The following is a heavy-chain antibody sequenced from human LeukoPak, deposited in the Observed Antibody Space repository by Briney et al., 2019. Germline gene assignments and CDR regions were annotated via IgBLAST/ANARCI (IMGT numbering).Heavy chain of an antibody. J-gene: IGHJ3*02. CDR3: ARETVTRDAFDI. Sequence: SVKVSCKASGGTFSSYAISWVRQAPGQGLEWMGGIIPIFGTANYAQKFRGRVTITADESTSTAYMELSSLRSEDTAVYYCARETVTRDAFDIWGQGTMVTVSS. D-gene: IGHD4-17*01. CDR2: IIPIFGTA. CDR1: GGTFSSYA. V-gene: IGHV1-69*13.